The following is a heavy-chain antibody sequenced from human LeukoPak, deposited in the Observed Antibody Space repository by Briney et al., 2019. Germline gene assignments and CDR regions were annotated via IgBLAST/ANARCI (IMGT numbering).Heavy chain of an antibody. V-gene: IGHV4-30-4*08. CDR3: ARDRRSYGKGRAFDI. D-gene: IGHD5-18*01. CDR1: GGSISSGDYY. Sequence: PSETLSLTCTVSGGSISSGDYYWSWIRQPPGKGLEWIGYIYYSGSTYYNPSLKSRVTISVDTSKNQFSLKLSSVTAADTAVYYCARDRRSYGKGRAFDIWGQGTMVTVSS. CDR2: IYYSGST. J-gene: IGHJ3*02.